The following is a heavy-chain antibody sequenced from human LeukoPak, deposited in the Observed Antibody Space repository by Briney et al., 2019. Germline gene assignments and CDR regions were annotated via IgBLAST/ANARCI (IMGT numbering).Heavy chain of an antibody. Sequence: ASVKVSCKASGYTFTSYDINWVRQATGQGLEWMGWMNPNSGNTGYAQKFQGRVTMTRNTSISTAYMELSSLRSEDTAVYYCARGSSSSSWYRYNWFDPWGQGTLVTVSS. V-gene: IGHV1-8*01. CDR3: ARGSSSSSWYRYNWFDP. J-gene: IGHJ5*02. CDR1: GYTFTSYD. CDR2: MNPNSGNT. D-gene: IGHD6-13*01.